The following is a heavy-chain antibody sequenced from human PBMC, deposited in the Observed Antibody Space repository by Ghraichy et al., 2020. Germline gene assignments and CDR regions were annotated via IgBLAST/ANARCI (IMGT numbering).Heavy chain of an antibody. Sequence: GGSLRLSCAASGFTFSSYWMHWVRQAPGKGLVWVSRINSDGSSTSYADSVKGRFTISRDNAKNTLYLQMNSLRAEDTAVYYCARVALSSGYAYFQHWGQGTLVTVSS. V-gene: IGHV3-74*01. CDR2: INSDGSST. D-gene: IGHD3-22*01. CDR3: ARVALSSGYAYFQH. J-gene: IGHJ1*01. CDR1: GFTFSSYW.